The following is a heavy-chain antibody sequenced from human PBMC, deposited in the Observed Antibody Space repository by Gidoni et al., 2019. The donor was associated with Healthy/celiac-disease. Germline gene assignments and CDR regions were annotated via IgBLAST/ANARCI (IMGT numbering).Heavy chain of an antibody. J-gene: IGHJ6*02. Sequence: QVQLQESGPGLVKPSATLSLTCPVSGGSISSYYWSWIRQPPGKGLEWIGYIYYSGSTNYNPSLKSRVTISVDTSKNLFSLKLSSVTAADTAVYYCASSDYYGSGKNYGMDVWGQGTTVTVSS. V-gene: IGHV4-59*08. D-gene: IGHD3-10*01. CDR2: IYYSGST. CDR3: ASSDYYGSGKNYGMDV. CDR1: GGSISSYY.